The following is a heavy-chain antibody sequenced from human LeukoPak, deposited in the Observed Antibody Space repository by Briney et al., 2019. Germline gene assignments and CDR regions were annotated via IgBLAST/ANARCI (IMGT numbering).Heavy chain of an antibody. CDR3: ARDGAPDAHCSSTSCAIR. D-gene: IGHD2-2*01. Sequence: GGSLRLSCAASGFTFSSYSMNWVRQAPGKGREWVSSISSSSSYIYYADSVKGRFTISRDNAKNSLYLQMNSLRAEDTAVYYCARDGAPDAHCSSTSCAIRWGQGTLVTVSS. CDR2: ISSSSSYI. CDR1: GFTFSSYS. V-gene: IGHV3-21*01. J-gene: IGHJ4*02.